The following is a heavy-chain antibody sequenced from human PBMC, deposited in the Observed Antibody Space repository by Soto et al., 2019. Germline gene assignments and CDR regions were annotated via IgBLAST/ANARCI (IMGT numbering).Heavy chain of an antibody. D-gene: IGHD3-22*01. Sequence: PGGSLRLSCAASGFTFSSYAMSWVRQAPGKGLEWVSAISGSGGSTYYADSVKGRFTISRDNSKNTLYLQMNSLRAADTAVYYCAKDYYDSSGPMYYFDYWGQGTLVTVSS. CDR3: AKDYYDSSGPMYYFDY. V-gene: IGHV3-23*01. CDR1: GFTFSSYA. J-gene: IGHJ4*02. CDR2: ISGSGGST.